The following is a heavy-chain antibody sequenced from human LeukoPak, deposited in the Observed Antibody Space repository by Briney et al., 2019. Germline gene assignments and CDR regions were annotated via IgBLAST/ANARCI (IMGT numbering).Heavy chain of an antibody. D-gene: IGHD3-16*01. CDR1: RFTFSSYW. V-gene: IGHV3-7*04. CDR2: IKQDGSKK. Sequence: PGGSLRLSCAASRFTFSSYWMTWVRQAPGKGLGWVANIKQDGSKKYYVDSVKGRFTISRDNAKNSLYLQMNSLRAEDTAVYYCARGGSRYYYMDVWGKGTTLIVSS. CDR3: ARGGSRYYYMDV. J-gene: IGHJ6*03.